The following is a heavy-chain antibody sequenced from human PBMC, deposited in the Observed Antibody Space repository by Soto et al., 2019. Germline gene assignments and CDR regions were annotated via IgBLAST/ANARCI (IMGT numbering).Heavy chain of an antibody. CDR2: IYYSGST. CDR3: ARDRRYYDSSGYSSFDY. CDR1: GGSISSGGYY. J-gene: IGHJ4*02. D-gene: IGHD3-22*01. V-gene: IGHV4-31*03. Sequence: PSETLSLTCTVSGGSISSGGYYWSWIRQHPGKGLEWIGYIYYSGSTYYNPSLKSRVTISVDTSKNQFSLKLSSVTAADTAVYYCARDRRYYDSSGYSSFDYWGQGTLVTVPQ.